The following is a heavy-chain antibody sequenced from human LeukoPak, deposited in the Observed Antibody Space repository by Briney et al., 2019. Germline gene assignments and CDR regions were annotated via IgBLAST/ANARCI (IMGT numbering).Heavy chain of an antibody. CDR3: ATNILVRDIINWFDP. Sequence: EASVKVSCKASGYTFSGYYMHWVRQAPGQGLEWMGWIKPNSGDTRSAQKFQGRVTMTRDTSISTAYMELSSLRYDDTAVYYCATNILVRDIINWFDPWGQGTLVTVSS. J-gene: IGHJ5*02. V-gene: IGHV1-2*02. CDR1: GYTFSGYY. D-gene: IGHD3-10*01. CDR2: IKPNSGDT.